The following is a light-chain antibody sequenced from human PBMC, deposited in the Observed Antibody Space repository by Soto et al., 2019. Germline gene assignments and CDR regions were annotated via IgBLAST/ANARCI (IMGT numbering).Light chain of an antibody. Sequence: EIVLTQSPGTLSLSPGERATLSCRASQSISSNYLAWYQQKPGQAPRLLTYGAFSRAVGIPDNFSGSGSGTDFPLTIYRLAPEDLAVYYCQQYGTSPWTFGQGTKVEIK. J-gene: IGKJ1*01. CDR3: QQYGTSPWT. CDR2: GAF. V-gene: IGKV3-20*01. CDR1: QSISSNY.